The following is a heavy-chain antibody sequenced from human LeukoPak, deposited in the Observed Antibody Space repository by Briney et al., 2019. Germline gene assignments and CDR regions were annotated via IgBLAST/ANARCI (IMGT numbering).Heavy chain of an antibody. CDR3: AKVCTRNRIGDWFDP. V-gene: IGHV3-30-3*01. CDR2: ISYHGSSK. D-gene: IGHD1-14*01. Sequence: PGRSLRLSCAASELTFSSYSMHWVRRAPGKGLEWVAIISYHGSSKYYADSVKGRFTISRDNSKNTLYLQMNSLRAEDTAVYYCAKVCTRNRIGDWFDPWGQGTLVTVSS. J-gene: IGHJ5*02. CDR1: ELTFSSYS.